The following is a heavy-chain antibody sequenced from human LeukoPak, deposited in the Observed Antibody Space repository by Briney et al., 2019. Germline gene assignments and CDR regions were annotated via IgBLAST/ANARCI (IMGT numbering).Heavy chain of an antibody. CDR2: IYYSGST. CDR3: ARLSYYGMDV. J-gene: IGHJ6*02. Sequence: SETLSLTCTVSGGSISSSSYSWGWIRQPPGKGLEWIGSIYYSGSTYYNPSLKSRVTISVDTSKNQFSLKLSSVTAADTAVYYCARLSYYGMDVWGQGTTVTVSS. V-gene: IGHV4-39*01. CDR1: GGSISSSSYS.